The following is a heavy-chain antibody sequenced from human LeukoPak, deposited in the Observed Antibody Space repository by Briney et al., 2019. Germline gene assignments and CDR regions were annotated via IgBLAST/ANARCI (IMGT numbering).Heavy chain of an antibody. CDR2: IYTSEST. V-gene: IGHV4-61*02. J-gene: IGHJ5*01. D-gene: IGHD3-10*01. CDR1: GGSISSSNYY. Sequence: SETLSLTCSVSGGSISSSNYYWSWIRQPAGKGLEWIGRIYTSESTNYNPSLKSRVTISVDTSRNQFSLKLSSVTAADTAVYYCARDRLLWFGELDSWGQGTLVIVSS. CDR3: ARDRLLWFGELDS.